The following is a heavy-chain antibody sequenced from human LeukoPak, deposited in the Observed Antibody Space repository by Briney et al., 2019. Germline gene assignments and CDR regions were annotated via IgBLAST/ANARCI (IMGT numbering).Heavy chain of an antibody. Sequence: GGSLTLSCAAAGFTFSRYWMTWVRQAPGKGLEWVANIKQDGGEKSYVDSVKGRFTISRDNAKNSLFLQMNSLRAEDTAIYYCARSVYSGYYYSSRYFDLWGRGTLVTVSS. J-gene: IGHJ2*01. CDR3: ARSVYSGYYYSSRYFDL. CDR1: GFTFSRYW. D-gene: IGHD1-26*01. V-gene: IGHV3-7*01. CDR2: IKQDGGEK.